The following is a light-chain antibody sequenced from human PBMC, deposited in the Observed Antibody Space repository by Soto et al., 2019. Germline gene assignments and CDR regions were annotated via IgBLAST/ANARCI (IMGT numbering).Light chain of an antibody. Sequence: DIVMTQSPATLSVSPGERATLSCRATQSVSSTLAWYQQKPGQAPRLLIYGASTRATGIPARFSGSGSGTDFTLTISRLEPEDCAVYYCHPSFLSPFFAQGTRLEIK. CDR3: HPSFLSPF. CDR1: QSVSST. V-gene: IGKV3-15*01. J-gene: IGKJ5*01. CDR2: GAS.